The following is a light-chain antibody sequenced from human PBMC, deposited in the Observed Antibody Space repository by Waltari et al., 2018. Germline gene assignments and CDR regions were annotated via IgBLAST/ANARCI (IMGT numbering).Light chain of an antibody. CDR1: QSISNY. J-gene: IGKJ2*03. CDR2: KAS. Sequence: DIQMTQSPSTLSASVGDTITITCRASQSISNYLAWYQQKPGKAPKLLIYKASTSGSGVPSRFSVSGSGTEFTLTINSLQPDDFATYYCQQYNTYSSFGQGTKLEIK. CDR3: QQYNTYSS. V-gene: IGKV1-5*03.